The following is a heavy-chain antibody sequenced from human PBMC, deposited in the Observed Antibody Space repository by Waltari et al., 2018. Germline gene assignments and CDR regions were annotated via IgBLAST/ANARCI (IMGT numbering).Heavy chain of an antibody. CDR1: GFTFSSYG. V-gene: IGHV3-33*01. CDR3: ARVFRLGGWFFDY. Sequence: QVQLVESGGGVVQPGRSLRLSCAASGFTFSSYGMHWVRQAPGKGLGWVAVIWYDGRNKYYADSVKGRFTISRDNSKNTLYLQMNSLRAEDTAVYYCARVFRLGGWFFDYWGQGTLVTVSS. D-gene: IGHD6-19*01. CDR2: IWYDGRNK. J-gene: IGHJ4*02.